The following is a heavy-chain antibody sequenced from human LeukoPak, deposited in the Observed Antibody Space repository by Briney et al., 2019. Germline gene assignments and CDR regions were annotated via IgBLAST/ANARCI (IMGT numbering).Heavy chain of an antibody. CDR3: AKRASGSGTSLYYFDY. CDR1: GFTFSSYA. D-gene: IGHD3-10*01. CDR2: IGNSGGSA. V-gene: IGHV3-23*01. Sequence: PGGSLRLSCAASGFTFSSYAMSWVRQAPGKGLEWVSLIGNSGGSAFYADSVKGRFTISRDNSKNTLYLQMGSLRVEDTAVYYCAKRASGSGTSLYYFDYWGQGTLVTVSS. J-gene: IGHJ4*02.